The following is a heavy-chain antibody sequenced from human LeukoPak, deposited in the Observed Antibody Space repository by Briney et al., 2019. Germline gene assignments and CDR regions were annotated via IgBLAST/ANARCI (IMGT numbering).Heavy chain of an antibody. V-gene: IGHV1-69*13. CDR3: ARGVGGLTGYSTPAYYYYGMDV. Sequence: GASVKVSCKASGGTFSSYAISWVRQAPGQGLEWMGGIIPIFGTANYAQKFQGRVTITADESTSTAYMELSSLRSEDTAVYYCARGVGGLTGYSTPAYYYYGMDVWGQGTTVTVSS. CDR1: GGTFSSYA. J-gene: IGHJ6*02. CDR2: IIPIFGTA. D-gene: IGHD3-9*01.